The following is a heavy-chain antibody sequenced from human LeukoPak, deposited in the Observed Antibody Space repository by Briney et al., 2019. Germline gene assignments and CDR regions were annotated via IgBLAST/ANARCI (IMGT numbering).Heavy chain of an antibody. D-gene: IGHD3-9*01. Sequence: PGGSLRLSCAASGFIFSSYAMHWVRQAPGKGLEWVAVISFDVGTDKYYADSVKGRFTISRDNSKNTLYLQMNSLRAEDTAVYFCARDWQSAALPDILTGYYTDWGQGNLVTVSS. J-gene: IGHJ4*02. CDR3: ARDWQSAALPDILTGYYTD. CDR1: GFIFSSYA. V-gene: IGHV3-30*04. CDR2: ISFDVGTDK.